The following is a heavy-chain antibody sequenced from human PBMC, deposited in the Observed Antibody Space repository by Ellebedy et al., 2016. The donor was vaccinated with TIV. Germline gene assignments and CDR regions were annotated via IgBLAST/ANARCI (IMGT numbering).Heavy chain of an antibody. CDR3: ARHSSSWYIRNWYFDL. Sequence: GGSLRLSXKVSGYSFTSYWIGWVRQMPGKGLEWMGIIYPGDSDTRYSPSFQGQVTISVDKSITTAYLQWSSLRASDTAMYYCARHSSSWYIRNWYFDLWGRGTLVTVSS. J-gene: IGHJ2*01. CDR2: IYPGDSDT. D-gene: IGHD6-13*01. V-gene: IGHV5-51*01. CDR1: GYSFTSYW.